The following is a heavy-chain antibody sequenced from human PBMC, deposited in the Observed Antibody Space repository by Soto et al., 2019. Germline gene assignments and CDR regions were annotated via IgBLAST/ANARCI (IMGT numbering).Heavy chain of an antibody. J-gene: IGHJ4*02. V-gene: IGHV4-30-2*01. D-gene: IGHD2-21*01. CDR2: VYHNGDT. CDR1: GASINSGGYS. CDR3: ARVDFGGESGFDS. Sequence: QLQLQESGSGLVKPSQTLSLTCAVSGASINSGGYSWTWIRQPPGKGLEWIGYVYHNGDTYYNPSLQSRLTISLDRSKNQFSLKLTSVTAADTAVYYCARVDFGGESGFDSWGQGTLVTVSS.